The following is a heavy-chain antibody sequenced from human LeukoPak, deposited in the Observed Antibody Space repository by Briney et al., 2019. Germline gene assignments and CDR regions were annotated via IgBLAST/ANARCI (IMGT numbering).Heavy chain of an antibody. J-gene: IGHJ4*02. CDR2: IKEDGSEK. V-gene: IGHV3-7*01. CDR3: ATKEPSTSGWSY. Sequence: GGSLRLSCAASGFTFNRDWTAWVRQAPGGGRERVPNIKEDGSEKNYVDSVKGRFTISRDNAVNSVYLQMNDLRAEDTGVYYCATKEPSTSGWSYWGQGTLVTVSS. D-gene: IGHD6-19*01. CDR1: GFTFNRDW.